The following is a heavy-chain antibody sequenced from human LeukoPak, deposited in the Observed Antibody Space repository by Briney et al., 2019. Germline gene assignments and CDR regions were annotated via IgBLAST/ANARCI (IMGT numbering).Heavy chain of an antibody. CDR3: ARGYYYGSGSYYNTPWFDP. J-gene: IGHJ5*02. D-gene: IGHD3-10*01. CDR1: GGSISSYS. Sequence: PSETLSLTCTVSGGSISSYSWSWIRQPAGKGLEWIGRIYTSGSTNYNPSLKSRVTMSVDTSKNQFSLKLSSVTAADTAVYYCARGYYYGSGSYYNTPWFDPWGQGTLVTVSS. V-gene: IGHV4-4*07. CDR2: IYTSGST.